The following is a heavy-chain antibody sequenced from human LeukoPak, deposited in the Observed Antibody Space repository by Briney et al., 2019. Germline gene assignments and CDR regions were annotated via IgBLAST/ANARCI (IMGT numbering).Heavy chain of an antibody. CDR3: AREIVATGRIDY. J-gene: IGHJ4*02. CDR1: GGTFSSYA. Sequence: ASVKVSCKASGGTFSSYAISWVRQAPGQGLEWMGRIIPILGIANYAQKFQGRVTITADKSTSTAYMELSSLRSEDTAVYYCAREIVATGRIDYWGQGTLVTVPS. CDR2: IIPILGIA. D-gene: IGHD5-12*01. V-gene: IGHV1-69*04.